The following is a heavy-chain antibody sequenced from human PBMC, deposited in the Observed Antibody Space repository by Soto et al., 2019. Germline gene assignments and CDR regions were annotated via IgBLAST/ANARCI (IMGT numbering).Heavy chain of an antibody. D-gene: IGHD5-12*01. J-gene: IGHJ4*02. Sequence: EVQLLESGGGLVQPGGSLRLSCAASGFTFSSYAMSWVRQAPGKGLEWVSAISGSGGSTYYADSVKGRFTISRDNSKNTLYLQMNSLRAEDTAVYYCARDEEMATTTFDYWGQGTLVTVSS. V-gene: IGHV3-23*01. CDR1: GFTFSSYA. CDR3: ARDEEMATTTFDY. CDR2: ISGSGGST.